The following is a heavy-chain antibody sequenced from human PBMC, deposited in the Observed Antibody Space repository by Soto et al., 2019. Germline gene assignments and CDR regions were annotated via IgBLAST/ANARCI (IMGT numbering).Heavy chain of an antibody. D-gene: IGHD3-16*02. CDR1: GFNFKAYG. J-gene: IGHJ4*02. CDR3: ALGGGDLSLTPFDY. Sequence: QVHLVESGGGVVQPGRSLRLSCVASGFNFKAYGMHWVRQAPGKGLEWVAVISTDGTNQHHADSVKGRFTISRDNFKNTRYMQKRRARAQETGVYFCALGGGDLSLTPFDYWGQGTLVTVSS. V-gene: IGHV3-30-3*01. CDR2: ISTDGTNQ.